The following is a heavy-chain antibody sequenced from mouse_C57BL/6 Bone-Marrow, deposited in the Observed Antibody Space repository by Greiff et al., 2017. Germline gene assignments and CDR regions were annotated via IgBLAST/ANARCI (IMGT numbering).Heavy chain of an antibody. D-gene: IGHD4-1*01. V-gene: IGHV1-82*01. J-gene: IGHJ3*01. CDR2: IYPGDGDT. Sequence: QVQLKESGPELVKPGASVKISCKASGYAFSSSWMNWVKQRPGKGLEWIGRIYPGDGDTNYNGKFKGKATLTADKTSSTAYMQLSSLASEDSAVXFCARTDWDAYWGQGTLVTVSA. CDR3: ARTDWDAY. CDR1: GYAFSSSW.